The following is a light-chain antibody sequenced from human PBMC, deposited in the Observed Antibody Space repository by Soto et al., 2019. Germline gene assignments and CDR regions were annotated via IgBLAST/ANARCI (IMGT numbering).Light chain of an antibody. V-gene: IGKV1-39*01. CDR1: QSISSY. Sequence: DIQMTQSPSSLSASVGDRVTITCRASQSISSYLNWYQQKPGKAPKLLIYAASSLKSGVPSRFSGSGSGTDFTLTISSLQPEDFATYYCQQSYSTSFTVGQGTRLEIK. CDR2: AAS. J-gene: IGKJ5*01. CDR3: QQSYSTSFT.